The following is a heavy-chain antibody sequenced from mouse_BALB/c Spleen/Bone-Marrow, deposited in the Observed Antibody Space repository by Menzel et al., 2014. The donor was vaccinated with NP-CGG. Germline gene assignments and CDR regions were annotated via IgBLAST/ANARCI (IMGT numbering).Heavy chain of an antibody. Sequence: QVQLQQSGAELAKPGAPVKMSCKASGYTFTSYWMHRVKQRPGQGLEWIGYINPSTGYTEYNQKFKDKATLTADKSSSTAYMQLSSLTSEDSAVYYCASGLEGFAYWGQGTLVTVSA. CDR2: INPSTGYT. CDR3: ASGLEGFAY. CDR1: GYTFTSYW. V-gene: IGHV1-7*01. J-gene: IGHJ3*01. D-gene: IGHD2-10*02.